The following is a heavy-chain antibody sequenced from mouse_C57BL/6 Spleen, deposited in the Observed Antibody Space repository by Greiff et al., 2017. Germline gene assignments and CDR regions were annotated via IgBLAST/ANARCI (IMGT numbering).Heavy chain of an antibody. V-gene: IGHV14-4*01. CDR2: IDPENGDT. Sequence: EVQLQQSGAELVRPGASVKLSCTASGFNIKDDYMHWVKQRPEQGLEWIGWIDPENGDTEYASKFQGKATITADTSSNTAYLQLSSLTSEDTAVYYCTTSDYGSSYYAMDYWGQGTSVTVSS. D-gene: IGHD1-1*01. J-gene: IGHJ4*01. CDR3: TTSDYGSSYYAMDY. CDR1: GFNIKDDY.